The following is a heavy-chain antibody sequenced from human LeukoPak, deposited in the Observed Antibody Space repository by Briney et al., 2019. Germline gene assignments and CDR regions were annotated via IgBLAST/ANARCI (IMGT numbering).Heavy chain of an antibody. CDR3: ARQRSALRYFDWLACNAFDI. J-gene: IGHJ3*02. Sequence: SETLSHTCTVSGGSISSSSYYWGWIRQPPGKGLEWIGSIYYSGSTYYNPSLKSRVTISVDTSKNQFSLKLSSVTAADTAVYYCARQRSALRYFDWLACNAFDIWGQGTMVTVSS. CDR1: GGSISSSSYY. D-gene: IGHD3-9*01. V-gene: IGHV4-39*01. CDR2: IYYSGST.